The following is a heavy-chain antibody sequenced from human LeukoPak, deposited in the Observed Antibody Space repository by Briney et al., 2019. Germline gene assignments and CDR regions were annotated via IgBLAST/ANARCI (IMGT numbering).Heavy chain of an antibody. D-gene: IGHD3-9*01. CDR3: ARGQLRYFD. V-gene: IGHV4-34*01. CDR1: GGSVSGYY. J-gene: IGHJ4*02. Sequence: PSETLSLTCAVYGGSVSGYYCSSIRQPPGKWLEWIGEIKHIGSTNYNPSLKTRATISVATPKNQFSLKWSSLTPTDRPWYNCARGQLRYFDWRQGTLVTVSS. CDR2: IKHIGST.